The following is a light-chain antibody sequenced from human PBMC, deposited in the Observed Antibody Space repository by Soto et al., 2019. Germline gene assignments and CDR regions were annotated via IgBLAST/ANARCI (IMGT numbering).Light chain of an antibody. CDR3: QQYDNDSWT. Sequence: DIQMTQSPSTLSASVGERVIITCRASQSISSWLAWYQQKPGKAPHLLIYKASALKSGVPSRFSGSGSGTEFTLTISSLQPDDFATYYCQQYDNDSWTFGQGTKVEIK. CDR2: KAS. J-gene: IGKJ1*01. CDR1: QSISSW. V-gene: IGKV1-5*03.